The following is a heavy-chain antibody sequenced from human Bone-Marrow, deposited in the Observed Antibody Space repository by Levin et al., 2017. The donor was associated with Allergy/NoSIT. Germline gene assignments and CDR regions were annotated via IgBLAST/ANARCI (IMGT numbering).Heavy chain of an antibody. Sequence: QPGESLKISCAASGFTFTSYGMHLVRQAPGKGLEWVAVIWYSGSRQYYGESVKGRFTISRDSSKNTLFLQMNNLTVEDTAVYFCARDIGYEATFYGLDVWGQGTTVTVSS. CDR3: ARDIGYEATFYGLDV. J-gene: IGHJ6*02. V-gene: IGHV3-33*01. CDR1: GFTFTSYG. D-gene: IGHD5-12*01. CDR2: IWYSGSRQ.